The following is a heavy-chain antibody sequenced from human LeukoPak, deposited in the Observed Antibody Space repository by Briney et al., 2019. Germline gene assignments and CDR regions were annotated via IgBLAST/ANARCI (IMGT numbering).Heavy chain of an antibody. J-gene: IGHJ6*02. Sequence: GGSLRVSCAASGFTFTSYAMSWVRQAPGKGLEYISAISSNRGSTYYAKSLQGRFTISRDNSKNTLYLQMGSLRAEDMAVYYCARSLGPRLYNYAGMDVWGQGTTVTVSS. V-gene: IGHV3-64*01. CDR1: GFTFTSYA. CDR2: ISSNRGST. D-gene: IGHD2-2*02. CDR3: ARSLGPRLYNYAGMDV.